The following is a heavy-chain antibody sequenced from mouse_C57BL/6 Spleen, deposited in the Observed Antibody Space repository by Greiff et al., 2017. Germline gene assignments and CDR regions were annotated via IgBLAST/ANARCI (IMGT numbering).Heavy chain of an antibody. D-gene: IGHD2-12*01. J-gene: IGHJ2*01. V-gene: IGHV1-80*01. CDR1: GYAFSSYW. CDR3: ARGNFGDSNDDYFDY. Sequence: QVQLQQSGAELVKPGASVKISCKASGYAFSSYWMNWVKQRPGKGLEWIGQIYPGDGDTNYNGKFKGKATLTADKSSSTAYMQLSSLTSEDSAVYFWARGNFGDSNDDYFDYWGQGTTLTVSS. CDR2: IYPGDGDT.